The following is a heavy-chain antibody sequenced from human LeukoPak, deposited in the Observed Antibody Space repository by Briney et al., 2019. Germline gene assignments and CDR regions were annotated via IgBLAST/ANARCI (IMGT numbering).Heavy chain of an antibody. CDR1: GFTFSSYN. V-gene: IGHV3-48*04. D-gene: IGHD3-22*01. J-gene: IGHJ4*02. CDR3: AYGNYYDSSGSLFDY. CDR2: ITSSSYTI. Sequence: PGGSLRLSCAASGFTFSSYNMNWVRQAPGQGLEWFSYITSSSYTIYYADSVKGRFTISRDNAKNSLYLQMNSLRAEDTAVYYCAYGNYYDSSGSLFDYWGQGTLVTVSS.